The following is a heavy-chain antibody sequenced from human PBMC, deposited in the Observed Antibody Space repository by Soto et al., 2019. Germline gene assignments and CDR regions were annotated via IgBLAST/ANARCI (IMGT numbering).Heavy chain of an antibody. CDR3: ARRWGEGRVDY. V-gene: IGHV4-4*02. Sequence: QVQLHESGPGLVKPSGTLSLTCAVSVGAISSSNWWSWVRQPPGKGLQWIGEIYHSGSTNYIPSLKSRVPISVAKSRNQFSLKLSSVTAADTAVYYCARRWGEGRVDYWGQGTLVTVSS. CDR2: IYHSGST. D-gene: IGHD3-10*01. J-gene: IGHJ4*02. CDR1: VGAISSSNW.